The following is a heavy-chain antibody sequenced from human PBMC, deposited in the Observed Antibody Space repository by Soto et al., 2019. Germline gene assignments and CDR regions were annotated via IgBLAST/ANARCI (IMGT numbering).Heavy chain of an antibody. CDR2: ISYDESNK. V-gene: IGHV3-30*18. D-gene: IGHD6-19*01. J-gene: IGHJ3*02. Sequence: GESLKISCAASGFTFSSYGMHWVRQAPGKGLEWVAVISYDESNKYYADSVKGRFTISRDNSKNTLYLQMNSLRAEDTAVYYCAKEMAPASGWYAPDAFDIWGQGTMVTV. CDR1: GFTFSSYG. CDR3: AKEMAPASGWYAPDAFDI.